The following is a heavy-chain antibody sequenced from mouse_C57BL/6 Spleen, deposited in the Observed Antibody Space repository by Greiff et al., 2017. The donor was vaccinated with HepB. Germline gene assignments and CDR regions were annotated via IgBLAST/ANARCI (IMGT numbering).Heavy chain of an antibody. Sequence: VQLKHSGPELVKPGASVKISCKASGYTFTDYYMNWVKQSHGKSLEWIGDINPNNGGTSYNQKFKGKATLTVDKSSSTAYMELRSLTSEDAAVYYCAREDSDYWGQGTTLTVSS. V-gene: IGHV1-26*01. CDR2: INPNNGGT. CDR1: GYTFTDYY. CDR3: AREDSDY. J-gene: IGHJ2*01.